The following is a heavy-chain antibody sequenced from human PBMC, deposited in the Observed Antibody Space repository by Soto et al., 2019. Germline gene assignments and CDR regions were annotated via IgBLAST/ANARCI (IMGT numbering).Heavy chain of an antibody. CDR3: ARDQTGITTTGGGRIDH. Sequence: QVQLVESGGGVFQPGRSLRLSCAASGFTFSTHAMHWVRQAPGKGLECVAIVSFDGSNKYYADSVKGRFTISRDNSKNTLYLQMSGLTPEDTAVYYCARDQTGITTTGGGRIDHWGQGTLVTVSS. J-gene: IGHJ4*02. D-gene: IGHD1-20*01. V-gene: IGHV3-30-3*01. CDR1: GFTFSTHA. CDR2: VSFDGSNK.